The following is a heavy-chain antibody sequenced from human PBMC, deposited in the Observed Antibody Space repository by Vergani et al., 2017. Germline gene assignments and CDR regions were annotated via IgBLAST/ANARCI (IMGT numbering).Heavy chain of an antibody. Sequence: EVQLVESGGSLVKPGGSLRLSCAASGFTFSSYAMSWVRQAPGKGLEWVSAISGSGGSTYYADSVKGRFTISRDNSKNTLYLQMNSLRAEDTAVYYCAKSSTLMVYADYWGQGTLVTVSS. D-gene: IGHD2-8*01. CDR3: AKSSTLMVYADY. CDR2: ISGSGGST. J-gene: IGHJ4*02. V-gene: IGHV3-23*04. CDR1: GFTFSSYA.